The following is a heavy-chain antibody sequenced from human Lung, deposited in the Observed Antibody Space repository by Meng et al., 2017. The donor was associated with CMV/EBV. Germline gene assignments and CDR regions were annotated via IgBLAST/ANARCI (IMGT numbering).Heavy chain of an antibody. J-gene: IGHJ4*02. CDR2: MNPNSGNT. D-gene: IGHD6-19*01. V-gene: IGHV1-8*03. CDR1: GYTFTSYD. CDR3: ARVLVRQPKRGGIAVYPLGRSYYSEY. Sequence: SVNVSXKASGYTFTSYDIHGVRQATGQGLEWVGWMNPNSGNTGYAQKFQGRVTITRNTSINTAYMELSSLRSDDTAVYYCARVLVRQPKRGGIAVYPLGRSYYSEYWGKGTLITVSS.